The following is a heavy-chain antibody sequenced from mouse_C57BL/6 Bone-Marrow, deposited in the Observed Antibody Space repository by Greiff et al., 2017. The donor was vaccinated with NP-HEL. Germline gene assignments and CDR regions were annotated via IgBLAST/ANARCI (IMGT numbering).Heavy chain of an antibody. CDR2: INPGSGGT. CDR3: AREGLRPYAMDY. Sequence: QVQLQQSGAELVRPGTSVKVSCKASGYAFTNYLIERVKQRPGQGLEWIGVINPGSGGTNYNEKFKGKATLTADKSSSTAYMQLSSLTSEDSAVYFCAREGLRPYAMDYWGQGTSVTVSS. D-gene: IGHD2-4*01. CDR1: GYAFTNYL. V-gene: IGHV1-54*01. J-gene: IGHJ4*01.